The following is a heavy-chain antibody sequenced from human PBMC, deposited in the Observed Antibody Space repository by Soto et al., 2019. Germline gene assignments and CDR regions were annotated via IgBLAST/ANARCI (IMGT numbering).Heavy chain of an antibody. CDR2: ISYDGSNK. V-gene: IGHV3-30*18. CDR1: GFTFSSYG. CDR3: AKSYGSGSYQLGY. J-gene: IGHJ4*02. Sequence: QVQLVESGGGVVQPGRSLRLSCAASGFTFSSYGMHWVRQAPGKGLEWVAVISYDGSNKYYADSVKGRFTISRDNSKNTLYLQMNSLRAEDTAVYYCAKSYGSGSYQLGYWGQGTLVTVSS. D-gene: IGHD3-10*01.